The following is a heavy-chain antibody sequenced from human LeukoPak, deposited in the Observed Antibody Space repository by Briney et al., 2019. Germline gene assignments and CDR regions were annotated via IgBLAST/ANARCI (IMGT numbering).Heavy chain of an antibody. CDR3: ASDRVQYGLDV. J-gene: IGHJ6*02. Sequence: GGSLRLSCAASGFTFSSYWMSWVRQAPGKGLEWVANIKQDGSEKYYVDSVKGRFTISRDNAKNTLNLQMNSLRAEDTAVYYCASDRVQYGLDVWVQGTTVSVSS. CDR1: GFTFSSYW. CDR2: IKQDGSEK. V-gene: IGHV3-7*01.